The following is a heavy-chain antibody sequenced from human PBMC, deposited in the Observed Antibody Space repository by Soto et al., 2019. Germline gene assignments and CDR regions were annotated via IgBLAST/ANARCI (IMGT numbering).Heavy chain of an antibody. D-gene: IGHD3-22*01. Sequence: SETLSLTCTVSGGSISSYYWSWIRQHPGKGLEWIGYIYYSGSTYYNPSLKSRVTISVDTSKNQFSLKLSSVTAADTAVYYCARLSHYDSSGYYSEVFDYWGQGTLVTVS. J-gene: IGHJ4*02. CDR2: IYYSGST. V-gene: IGHV4-59*06. CDR1: GGSISSYY. CDR3: ARLSHYDSSGYYSEVFDY.